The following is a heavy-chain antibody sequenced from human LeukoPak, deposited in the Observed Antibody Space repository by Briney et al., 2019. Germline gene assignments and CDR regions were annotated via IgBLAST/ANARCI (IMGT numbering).Heavy chain of an antibody. V-gene: IGHV4-39*01. CDR3: ARPLRADYRITMVRGFGAFDI. J-gene: IGHJ3*02. Sequence: SETLSLTCTVSGGSISSSSYYWGWIRQPPGKGLEWIGSIYYSGSTYYNPSLKSRVTISVDTSKNQFSLKLSSVTAADTAVYYCARPLRADYRITMVRGFGAFDIWGQGTMVTVSS. CDR2: IYYSGST. D-gene: IGHD3-10*01. CDR1: GGSISSSSYY.